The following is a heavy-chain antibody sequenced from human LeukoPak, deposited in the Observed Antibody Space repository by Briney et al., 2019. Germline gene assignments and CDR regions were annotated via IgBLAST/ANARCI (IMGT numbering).Heavy chain of an antibody. V-gene: IGHV4-59*01. CDR2: IYYSGST. CDR3: ARGLTTVTTHLDY. Sequence: NASETLSLTCTVSGGSISSYYWSWIRQPPGKGLEWIGYIYYSGSTNYNPSLKSRVTISVDTSKNQFSLKLSSVTAADTAVYYRARGLTTVTTHLDYWGQGTLVTVSS. D-gene: IGHD4-17*01. J-gene: IGHJ4*02. CDR1: GGSISSYY.